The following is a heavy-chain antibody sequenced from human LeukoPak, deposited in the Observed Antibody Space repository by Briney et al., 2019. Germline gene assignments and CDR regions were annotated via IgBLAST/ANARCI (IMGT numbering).Heavy chain of an antibody. J-gene: IGHJ4*02. CDR3: ASHSSTSV. D-gene: IGHD2-2*01. V-gene: IGHV3-15*01. Sequence: PGGSLGLSCAASGFTLSNAWMTWVRQAPGKGLEWVGRIKTKTDGGTTDYAAPVKGRFTISRDDSRDTLYLQMNSLKTEDTAVYYCASHSSTSVWGQGTLVTVSS. CDR1: GFTLSNAW. CDR2: IKTKTDGGTT.